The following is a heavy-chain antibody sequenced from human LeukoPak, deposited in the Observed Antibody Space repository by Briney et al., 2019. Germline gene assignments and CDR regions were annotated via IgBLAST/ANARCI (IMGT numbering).Heavy chain of an antibody. CDR2: INSDGSST. Sequence: GGSLRLSCAASGFTFSSYWMHWVRQAPGKGLEWVSRINSDGSSTSYADSVKGRFTISRDNAKNTLYVQMNSLRAEDTGVYHCARDWRGGSRNYFYSYMDVWGKGTTVTVSS. J-gene: IGHJ6*03. CDR1: GFTFSSYW. D-gene: IGHD1-14*01. CDR3: ARDWRGGSRNYFYSYMDV. V-gene: IGHV3-74*01.